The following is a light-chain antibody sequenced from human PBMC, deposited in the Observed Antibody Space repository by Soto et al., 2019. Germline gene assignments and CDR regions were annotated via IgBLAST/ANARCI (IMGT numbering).Light chain of an antibody. J-gene: IGKJ4*01. CDR1: QSVSSSY. CDR3: QQYGSSALT. CDR2: STS. V-gene: IGKV3-20*01. Sequence: EIVLTQSPGTLSLSPGERATLSCRASQSVSSSYLAWYQQKPGQAPRLLIYSTSSRATGIPDRFSGSGSGTDFILTISRLEPEDFVLYYCQQYGSSALTFGGGTKVDIK.